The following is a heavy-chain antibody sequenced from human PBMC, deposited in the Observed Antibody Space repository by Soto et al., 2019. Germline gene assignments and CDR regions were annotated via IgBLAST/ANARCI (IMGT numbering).Heavy chain of an antibody. D-gene: IGHD1-1*01. V-gene: IGHV4-59*11. Sequence: SETLSLTCTVSGGSITSHYWSWIRQSPGKGLESIGYIYHSGSTNYNPSFESRVSTSVDTSKNQFSLQLTSVTAEDTAVYYCARGNDLLYYWGQGILVTVSS. J-gene: IGHJ4*01. CDR2: IYHSGST. CDR1: GGSITSHY. CDR3: ARGNDLLYY.